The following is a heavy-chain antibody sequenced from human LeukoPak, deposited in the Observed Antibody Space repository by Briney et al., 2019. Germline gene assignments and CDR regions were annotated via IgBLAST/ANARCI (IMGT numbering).Heavy chain of an antibody. CDR1: GYTFTSYG. CDR3: ARVPYSGSYQSGDY. CDR2: ISAYNGKK. V-gene: IGHV1-18*01. J-gene: IGHJ4*02. Sequence: ASVKVSCKASGYTFTSYGISWVGQAPGQGVEGMGWISAYNGKKNYAQKLQGRVTMTTETSTSTAYMELRSLRSDDTAVYYCARVPYSGSYQSGDYWGQGTLVTFSS. D-gene: IGHD1-26*01.